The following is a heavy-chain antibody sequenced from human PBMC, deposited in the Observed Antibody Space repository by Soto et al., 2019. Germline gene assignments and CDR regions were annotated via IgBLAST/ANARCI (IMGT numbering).Heavy chain of an antibody. Sequence: EVQLVESGGGLVEPGGSLRLSCAPSGLSFSTHSMNWVRQAPGQGLEWVSSISSDSYYIYYADSVKGRFTISRDNAKNSLYLQMNSLRADDTAVYDCARNRNPSSKTHGMDVWGQGTTVTVSS. CDR2: ISSDSYYI. V-gene: IGHV3-21*01. CDR3: ARNRNPSSKTHGMDV. CDR1: GLSFSTHS. J-gene: IGHJ6*02.